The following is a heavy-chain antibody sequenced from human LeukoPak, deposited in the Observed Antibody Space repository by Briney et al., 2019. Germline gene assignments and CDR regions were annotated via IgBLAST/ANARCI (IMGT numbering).Heavy chain of an antibody. CDR1: GGPISSGVYY. J-gene: IGHJ4*02. V-gene: IGHV4-31*03. CDR2: IYYSGST. Sequence: SQTLSLTCTVSGGPISSGVYYWSWIRQHPGKGLEWIGYIYYSGSTYYHPSLKSRITISVDTSKNQFSLKLSSVTAADTAVYYCASRSIAVAGTNYWGQGTLVTVSS. D-gene: IGHD6-19*01. CDR3: ASRSIAVAGTNY.